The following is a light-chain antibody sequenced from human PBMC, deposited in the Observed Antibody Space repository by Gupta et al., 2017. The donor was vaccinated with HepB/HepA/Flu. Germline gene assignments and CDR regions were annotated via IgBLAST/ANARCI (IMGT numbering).Light chain of an antibody. CDR2: SDN. V-gene: IGLV1-47*02. CDR3: ATWADSMSGGV. J-gene: IGLJ3*02. Sequence: QSALTQSPSASGTPGLRVTISSSGSSSNSDRYWLYWYQQLPGTAPKLLIYSDNGRPSGVPNRFSGSKSGTSAYRAISGLRSEDEGDDYCATWADSMSGGVFGGGTKLTVL. CDR1: SSNSDRYW.